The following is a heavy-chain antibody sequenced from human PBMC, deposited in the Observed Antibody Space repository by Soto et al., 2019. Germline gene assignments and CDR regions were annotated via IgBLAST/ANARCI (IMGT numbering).Heavy chain of an antibody. D-gene: IGHD2-2*01. CDR1: GFTFSTYA. J-gene: IGHJ4*02. CDR2: ISSNSGLT. V-gene: IGHV3-23*01. CDR3: AKVGSFYVPRSPFDS. Sequence: GGSLRLSCAASGFTFSTYALNCVSQAPWTRLAWVSGISSNSGLTYYTDSVKGRFTISRDNSKNTLFLQINALRDEDTAIYYCAKVGSFYVPRSPFDSWGRGIVVTVCS.